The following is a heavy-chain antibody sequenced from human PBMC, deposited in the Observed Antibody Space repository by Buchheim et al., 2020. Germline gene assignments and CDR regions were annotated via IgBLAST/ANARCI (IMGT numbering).Heavy chain of an antibody. CDR2: INHRGST. J-gene: IGHJ5*02. CDR3: ANSNRMTIFEGSWFDP. Sequence: QVQLQQWGAGLLKPSETLSLTCGVYGGSFSAYYWGWIRQPPGKGLEWIGEINHRGSTTYNPSLKSRVTISLDTSKNQFSLNLSSVTAADTAVYYCANSNRMTIFEGSWFDPWGQGTL. CDR1: GGSFSAYY. D-gene: IGHD3-3*01. V-gene: IGHV4-34*01.